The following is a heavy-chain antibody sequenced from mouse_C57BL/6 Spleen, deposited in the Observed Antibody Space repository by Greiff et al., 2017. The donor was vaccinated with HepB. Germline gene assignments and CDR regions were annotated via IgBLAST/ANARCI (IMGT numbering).Heavy chain of an antibody. Sequence: QVQLKESGAELVRPGTSVKVSCKASGYAFTNYLIEWVKQRPGQGLEWIGVINPGSGGTNYNEKFKGKATLTADKSSSTAYMQLSSLTSEDSAVYFCARNYGSSAMDYWGQGTSVTVSS. D-gene: IGHD1-1*01. CDR2: INPGSGGT. CDR1: GYAFTNYL. J-gene: IGHJ4*01. CDR3: ARNYGSSAMDY. V-gene: IGHV1-54*01.